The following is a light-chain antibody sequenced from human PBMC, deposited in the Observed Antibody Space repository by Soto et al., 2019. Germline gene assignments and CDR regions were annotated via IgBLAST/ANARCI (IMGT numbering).Light chain of an antibody. CDR2: STS. CDR1: SSNIGTNT. V-gene: IGLV1-44*01. Sequence: QSVLTQPPSASGTPGQRVTLSCSGGSSNIGTNTVNWYQQLPGTSHKLLIYSTSQRPSGVPDRFSGYKSGTSASLDISGLQSYDEADYYCAGWDDNLNGRVFGTGTKLTVL. CDR3: AGWDDNLNGRV. J-gene: IGLJ1*01.